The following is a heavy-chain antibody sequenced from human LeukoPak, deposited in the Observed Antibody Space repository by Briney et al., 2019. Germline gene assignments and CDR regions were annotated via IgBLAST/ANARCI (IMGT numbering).Heavy chain of an antibody. CDR3: ASSWHDDAFDI. CDR2: ISYDGSNK. V-gene: IGHV3-30-3*01. CDR1: GFTFSSYA. J-gene: IGHJ3*02. Sequence: GRSLRLSCAASGFTFSSYAMHWVRQAPGKGLEWVAVISYDGSNKYYADSVKGRFTISRDNSKNTLYLQMNSLRAEDTAVYYCASSWHDDAFDIWGQGTMVTVSS.